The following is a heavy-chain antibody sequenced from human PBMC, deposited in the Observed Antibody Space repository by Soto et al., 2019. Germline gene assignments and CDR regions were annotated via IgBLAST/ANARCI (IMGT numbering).Heavy chain of an antibody. CDR3: ARDNGYDAATLDY. V-gene: IGHV3-21*01. CDR1: GFTFSTSS. CDR2: ISGSSSNI. D-gene: IGHD5-12*01. J-gene: IGHJ4*02. Sequence: GGSLRLSCAASGFTFSTSSMNGVRQAPGKGLEWVSSISGSSSNIYYADSVKGRFTISRDNAKNSLYLQMNSLRAEDTAVYYCARDNGYDAATLDYWGQGTLVTVSS.